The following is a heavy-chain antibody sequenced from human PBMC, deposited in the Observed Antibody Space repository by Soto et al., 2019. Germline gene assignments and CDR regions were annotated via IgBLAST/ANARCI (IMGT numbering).Heavy chain of an antibody. CDR2: INAGNGNT. Sequence: QVQLVQSGAEVKKPGASVKVSCKASGYTFTSYAMHWVRQAPGQRLEWMGWINAGNGNTKYSQKFQGRVTITRDTSASTAYMELSSLRSEATAVYYCARGGSLYWYFDPWGRGTLVTVSS. D-gene: IGHD1-26*01. CDR3: ARGGSLYWYFDP. V-gene: IGHV1-3*01. CDR1: GYTFTSYA. J-gene: IGHJ2*01.